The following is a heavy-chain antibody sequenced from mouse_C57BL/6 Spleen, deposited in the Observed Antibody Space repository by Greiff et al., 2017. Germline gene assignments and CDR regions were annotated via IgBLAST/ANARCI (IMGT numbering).Heavy chain of an antibody. CDR1: GYSITSGYY. J-gene: IGHJ4*01. CDR3: AITTVSSMDY. D-gene: IGHD1-1*01. V-gene: IGHV3-6*01. Sequence: ESGPGLVKPSQSLSLTCSVTGYSITSGYYWNWIRQFPGNKLEWMGYISYDGSNNYNPSLKNRISITRDTSKNQFFLKLNSVTTEDTATYYCAITTVSSMDYWGQGTSVTVSS. CDR2: ISYDGSN.